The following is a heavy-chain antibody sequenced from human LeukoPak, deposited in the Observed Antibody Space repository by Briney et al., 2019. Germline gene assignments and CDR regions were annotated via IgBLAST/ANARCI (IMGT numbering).Heavy chain of an antibody. CDR2: IYYTGST. J-gene: IGHJ4*02. CDR3: ARGNSYYDSSSYYFNY. Sequence: SETLSLTCTVSGGSISGYYWTWIRQPPGKGLEWIGHIYYTGSTYYNPSLKSRVTISVDTSKNQFSLKLSSVTAADTAVYYCARGNSYYDSSSYYFNYWGQGTLVTVSS. CDR1: GGSISGYY. D-gene: IGHD3-22*01. V-gene: IGHV4-59*08.